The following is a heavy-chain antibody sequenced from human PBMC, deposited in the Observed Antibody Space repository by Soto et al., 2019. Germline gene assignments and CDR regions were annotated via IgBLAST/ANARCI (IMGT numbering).Heavy chain of an antibody. J-gene: IGHJ4*02. Sequence: GGSLRLSCAASGFTFSSYAMHWVRQAPGKGLEWVAVISYDGSNKYYADSVKGRFTISRDNSKNTLYLQMNSLRVEDTAVYYCARDLDYYGSGSYYYWGQGTLVTVSS. CDR3: ARDLDYYGSGSYYY. CDR1: GFTFSSYA. CDR2: ISYDGSNK. D-gene: IGHD3-10*01. V-gene: IGHV3-30-3*01.